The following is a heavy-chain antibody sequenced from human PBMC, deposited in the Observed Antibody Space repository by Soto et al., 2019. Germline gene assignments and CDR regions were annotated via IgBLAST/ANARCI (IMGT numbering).Heavy chain of an antibody. V-gene: IGHV3-7*05. CDR3: AREAGYSSGWPTNWFDP. CDR1: GFNFSSYW. D-gene: IGHD6-19*01. CDR2: IKQDGSEK. Sequence: GGSLILSCAASGFNFSSYWMSWVRQAPGKGLEWVANIKQDGSEKYYVDSVKGRFTISRDNAKNSLYLQMNSLRAEDTAVYYCAREAGYSSGWPTNWFDPWGQGTLVTVSS. J-gene: IGHJ5*02.